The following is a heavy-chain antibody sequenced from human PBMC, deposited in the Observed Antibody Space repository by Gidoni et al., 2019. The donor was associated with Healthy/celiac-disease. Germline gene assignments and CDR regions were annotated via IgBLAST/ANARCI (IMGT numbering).Heavy chain of an antibody. V-gene: IGHV4-61*02. CDR1: GGSISSGSYY. J-gene: IGHJ2*01. D-gene: IGHD1-26*01. CDR3: ARDRAVSWEPWYFDL. Sequence: QVQLQESGPGLVKPSQTLSLTCTVSGGSISSGSYYWSWIRQPAGKGLEWIGRIYTSGSTNYNPSLKSRVTISVDTSKNQFSLKLSSVTAADTAVYYCARDRAVSWEPWYFDLWGRGTLVTVSS. CDR2: IYTSGST.